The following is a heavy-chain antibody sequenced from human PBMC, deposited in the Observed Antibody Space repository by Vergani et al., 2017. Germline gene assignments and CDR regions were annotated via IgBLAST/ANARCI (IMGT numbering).Heavy chain of an antibody. D-gene: IGHD3-22*01. CDR2: IYSGGST. Sequence: VQLVESGGGVVQPGGSLRLSCAASGFTVSSNYMSWVRQAPGKGLEWVSVIYSGGSTYYADSVKGRFTISRDNSKNTLYLQMNSLRAEDTAVYYCASHYYDSSGSPDYFDYWGQGTLVTVSS. J-gene: IGHJ4*02. CDR1: GFTVSSNY. V-gene: IGHV3-53*01. CDR3: ASHYYDSSGSPDYFDY.